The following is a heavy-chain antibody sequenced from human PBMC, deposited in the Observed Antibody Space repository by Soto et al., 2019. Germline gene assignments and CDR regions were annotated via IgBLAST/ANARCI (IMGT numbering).Heavy chain of an antibody. J-gene: IGHJ4*02. CDR2: MNPNSGNT. CDR3: AREGTGITAYQFDY. Sequence: AASVKVSCKASGSTFSSYAISWVRQAPGQGLEWMGWMNPNSGNTGYAQKFQGRVTMTRNTSISTAYMELSSLRSEDTAVYYCAREGTGITAYQFDYWGQGTLVTVSS. D-gene: IGHD6-13*01. V-gene: IGHV1-8*02. CDR1: GSTFSSYA.